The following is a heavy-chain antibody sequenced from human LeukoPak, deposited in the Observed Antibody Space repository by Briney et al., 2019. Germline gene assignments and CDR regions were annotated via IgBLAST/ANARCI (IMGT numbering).Heavy chain of an antibody. CDR1: GFTFSNYC. Sequence: GGSLRLSCTASGFTFSNYCMHWVRQTPGKGLIWVSRICPGGTITNYADSVKGRFTIYRDDAKNMMFLQMNSLRADDTTVYYCVRDFRSADYWGQGILVTVSS. J-gene: IGHJ4*02. CDR3: VRDFRSADY. V-gene: IGHV3-74*01. CDR2: ICPGGTIT.